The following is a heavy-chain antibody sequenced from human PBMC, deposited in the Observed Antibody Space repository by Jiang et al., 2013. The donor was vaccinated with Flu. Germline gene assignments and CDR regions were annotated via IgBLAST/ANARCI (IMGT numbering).Heavy chain of an antibody. Sequence: GLVKPSQTLSLTCIVSGASITQGTYYWSWIRQHPGKGLEWIAFIHYRGSAYYNPSLKSRLSISADKSNNRIFLTLSSVTAADTAVYYCARVPFSGIWSGYHYSGMDVWGQGTTVSVSS. J-gene: IGHJ6*02. V-gene: IGHV4-31*03. CDR3: ARVPFSGIWSGYHYSGMDV. CDR1: GASITQGTYY. D-gene: IGHD3-3*01. CDR2: IHYRGSA.